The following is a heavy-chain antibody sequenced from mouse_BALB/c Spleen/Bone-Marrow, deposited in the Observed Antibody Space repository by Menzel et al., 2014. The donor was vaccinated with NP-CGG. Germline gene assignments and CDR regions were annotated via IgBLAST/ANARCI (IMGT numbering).Heavy chain of an antibody. CDR3: ARDSFLITRALDY. J-gene: IGHJ4*01. CDR2: IWGDGST. V-gene: IGHV2-6-7*02. Sequence: VQLQESGPGLVAPSQSLSITCTVSGFSLTGYGVSWVRQPPGKGLEWLGMIWGDGSTDYNSALKSRLSISKDNSKSQVFLKMNSLLTDDTARYYCARDSFLITRALDYWGQGTSVTVSS. CDR1: GFSLTGYG. D-gene: IGHD2-4*01.